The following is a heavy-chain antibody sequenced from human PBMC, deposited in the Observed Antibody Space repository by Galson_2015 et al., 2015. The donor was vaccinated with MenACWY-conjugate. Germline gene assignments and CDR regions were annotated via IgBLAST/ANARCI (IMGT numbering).Heavy chain of an antibody. V-gene: IGHV3-48*04. J-gene: IGHJ4*02. CDR1: GFTFSSYS. D-gene: IGHD3-16*02. CDR3: ESYLYDYVCGSYRGDY. Sequence: LRLSCAASGFTFSSYSMNWVRQAPGLGLEWVSYISSSSSTIYYADSVKGRFTISRDNAKNSLYLQMNSLRAEDTAVYYCESYLYDYVCGSYRGDYWGQGTLVTVSS. CDR2: ISSSSSTI.